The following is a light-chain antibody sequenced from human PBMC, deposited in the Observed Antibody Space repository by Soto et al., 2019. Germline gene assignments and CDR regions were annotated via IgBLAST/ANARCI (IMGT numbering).Light chain of an antibody. CDR1: GGSIASSY. V-gene: IGLV6-57*04. CDR3: QSYDPTRVV. J-gene: IGLJ2*01. Sequence: NFMLTQPHSVSESPGKTIIISCTRSGGSIASSYVRWYQQRPGSAPTTVIYDDKLRPSGVPDRFSGSIDRSSNSASLTISGLETADEADYYCQSYDPTRVVFGGGTKLTVL. CDR2: DDK.